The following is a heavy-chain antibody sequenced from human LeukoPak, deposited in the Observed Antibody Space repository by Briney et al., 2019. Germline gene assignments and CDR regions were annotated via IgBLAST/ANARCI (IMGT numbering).Heavy chain of an antibody. J-gene: IGHJ4*02. CDR2: IKPDGSER. V-gene: IGHV3-7*03. Sequence: SGGSLRLSCAVSGFTFSRYWMSWIRQAPGKGLEWVANIKPDGSERDYGDTVKGRFTISRDNAKNSLYLQMNSLRAEDTAIYYCAKVPDFDSWGQGTLVTVSS. CDR1: GFTFSRYW. CDR3: AKVPDFDS.